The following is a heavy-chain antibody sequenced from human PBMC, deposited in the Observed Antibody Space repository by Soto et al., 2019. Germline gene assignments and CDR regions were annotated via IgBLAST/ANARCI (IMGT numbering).Heavy chain of an antibody. CDR3: AKGYCSSTSCYAYGMDV. J-gene: IGHJ6*02. D-gene: IGHD2-2*01. V-gene: IGHV3-43*01. Sequence: QPGGSLRLSCAASGFTFDDYTMHWVRQAPGKCLEWVSLISWDGGSTYYADSVKGRFTISRDNSKNSLYLQMNSLRTEDTALYYCAKGYCSSTSCYAYGMDVWGQGTTVTVSS. CDR1: GFTFDDYT. CDR2: ISWDGGST.